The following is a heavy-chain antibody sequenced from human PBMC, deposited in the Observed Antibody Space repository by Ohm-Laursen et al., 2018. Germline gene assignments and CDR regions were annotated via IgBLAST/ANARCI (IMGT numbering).Heavy chain of an antibody. V-gene: IGHV3-33*07. CDR2: IWHDGSNK. Sequence: SLRLSCAASGFTFSSYVMYWVRQAPGKGLEWVAIIWHDGSNKYYADSVKGRFTISRDNSKNTLYLQMNSLRAEDTAVYYCARHDGYGRWGQGTRVTVSS. CDR3: ARHDGYGR. D-gene: IGHD5-24*01. CDR1: GFTFSSYV. J-gene: IGHJ4*02.